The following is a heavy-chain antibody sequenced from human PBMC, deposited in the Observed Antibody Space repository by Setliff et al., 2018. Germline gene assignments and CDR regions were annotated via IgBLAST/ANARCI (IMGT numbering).Heavy chain of an antibody. Sequence: ASVKVSCQTSGYTFTNYGITWVRQAPGQGLEWMGWINKYSFKTNYPQKFLGRVTVTTDTSTGTAYMELGSLTSDDTAIYYCARINFYVSSGYYYAPDYWGPGTLVTVSS. J-gene: IGHJ4*02. CDR3: ARINFYVSSGYYYAPDY. CDR1: GYTFTNYG. CDR2: INKYSFKT. V-gene: IGHV1-18*01. D-gene: IGHD3-22*01.